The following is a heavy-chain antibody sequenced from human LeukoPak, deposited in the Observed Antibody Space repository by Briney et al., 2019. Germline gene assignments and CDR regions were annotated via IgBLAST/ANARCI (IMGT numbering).Heavy chain of an antibody. Sequence: GGSLRLSCAASGFTFDDYGMSWVRQAPGKGLEWVSGINWNGGSTGYADSMKGRFTISRDNAKNSLYLQMNSLRAEDTALYYCARVHSIAARPWYYYYMDVWGKGTTVTVSS. V-gene: IGHV3-20*04. CDR3: ARVHSIAARPWYYYYMDV. CDR2: INWNGGST. D-gene: IGHD6-6*01. J-gene: IGHJ6*03. CDR1: GFTFDDYG.